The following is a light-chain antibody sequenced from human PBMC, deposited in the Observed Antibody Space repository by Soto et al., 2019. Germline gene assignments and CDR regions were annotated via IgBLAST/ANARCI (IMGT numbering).Light chain of an antibody. CDR2: VVT. Sequence: QSALTQPASVSGSPGQSITISCTGTSSDIGGYNYVSWYQQHPGKAPKLMIYVVTSRPSGVSDRFSGSKSGNTASLTISGLQAEDEADYFCSSYSTSGTWVFGGGTKLTVL. J-gene: IGLJ3*02. CDR1: SSDIGGYNY. V-gene: IGLV2-14*01. CDR3: SSYSTSGTWV.